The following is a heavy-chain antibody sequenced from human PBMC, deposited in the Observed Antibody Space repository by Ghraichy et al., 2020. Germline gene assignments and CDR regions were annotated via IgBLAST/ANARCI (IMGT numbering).Heavy chain of an antibody. CDR2: SHRGDKI. CDR3: ARDLGDTSGWPIFDY. Sequence: GESLNISCAASGFTVSRTHMAWVRQAPGKGLEWVSGSHRGDKIYYADSVKGRFTISRDDSKNTLYLQMNSLRADDTAVYYCARDLGDTSGWPIFDYWGQGSLVTVSS. CDR1: GFTVSRTH. D-gene: IGHD6-19*01. J-gene: IGHJ4*02. V-gene: IGHV3-53*01.